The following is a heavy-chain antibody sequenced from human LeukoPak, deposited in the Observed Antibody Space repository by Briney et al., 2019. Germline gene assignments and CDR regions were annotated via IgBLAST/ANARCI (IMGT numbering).Heavy chain of an antibody. V-gene: IGHV3-74*01. J-gene: IGHJ6*03. CDR2: INSDGSST. Sequence: GGSLRLSCAVSGFTLSSTYWMHWVRQAPGKGLVWVSRINSDGSSTSYADSVKGRFTISRDNAKNTLYLQMNSLRAEDTAVYYCARDGRNCSGRSCYYYYYYMDVWGKGTTVTVSS. D-gene: IGHD2-15*01. CDR3: ARDGRNCSGRSCYYYYYYMDV. CDR1: GFTLSSTYW.